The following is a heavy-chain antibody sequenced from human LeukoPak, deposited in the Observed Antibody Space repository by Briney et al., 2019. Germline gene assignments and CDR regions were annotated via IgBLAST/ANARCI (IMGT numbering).Heavy chain of an antibody. D-gene: IGHD6-13*01. Sequence: PSETLSLTCTVSGGSISSYYWSWIRQPPGKGLEWIGYIYYSGSTNYNPSLKSRVTISVDTSKNQFSLKLSSVTAADTAVYYCAREGIAAAGRVYWGQGTPVTVSS. CDR3: AREGIAAAGRVY. CDR2: IYYSGST. J-gene: IGHJ4*02. V-gene: IGHV4-59*01. CDR1: GGSISSYY.